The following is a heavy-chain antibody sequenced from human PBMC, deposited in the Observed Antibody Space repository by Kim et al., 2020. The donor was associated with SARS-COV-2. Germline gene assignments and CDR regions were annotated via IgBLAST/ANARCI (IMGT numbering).Heavy chain of an antibody. V-gene: IGHV2-70*01. Sequence: YYRKTLKTRLTISKDTSKNQVVLTMTNMDPVDTATYYCARMSAMVRGAMDVWGKGTTVTVSS. CDR3: ARMSAMVRGAMDV. D-gene: IGHD3-10*01. J-gene: IGHJ6*03.